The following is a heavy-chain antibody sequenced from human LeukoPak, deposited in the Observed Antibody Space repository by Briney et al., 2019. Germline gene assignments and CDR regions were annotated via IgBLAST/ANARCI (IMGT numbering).Heavy chain of an antibody. V-gene: IGHV3-30-3*01. CDR2: ISYDGSNK. D-gene: IGHD6-13*01. CDR3: ARSHPAIAATEPPLDY. J-gene: IGHJ4*02. Sequence: GGSLRLSCAASGFTFSSYAMHWVRQAPGKGLEWVAVISYDGSNKYYADSVKGRFTISRDNSKNTLYLQMNGLRAEDTAVYYCARSHPAIAATEPPLDYWGQGTLVTVSS. CDR1: GFTFSSYA.